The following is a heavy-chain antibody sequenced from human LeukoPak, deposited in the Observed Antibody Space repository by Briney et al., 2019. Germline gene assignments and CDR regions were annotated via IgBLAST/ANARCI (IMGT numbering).Heavy chain of an antibody. CDR2: MNPNSGNT. CDR3: ARVGRLYGSGSYYTY. D-gene: IGHD3-10*01. CDR1: GYTFTSYD. Sequence: ASVKVSCKASGYTFTSYDINWVRQATGQGREWMGWMNPNSGNTGYAQKFQGRVTMTRNTSISTAYMELSSLRSEHTAVYYCARVGRLYGSGSYYTYWGQGTLVTVSS. J-gene: IGHJ4*02. V-gene: IGHV1-8*01.